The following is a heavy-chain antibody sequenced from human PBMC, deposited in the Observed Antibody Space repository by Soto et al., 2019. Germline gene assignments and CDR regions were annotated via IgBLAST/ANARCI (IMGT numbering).Heavy chain of an antibody. J-gene: IGHJ6*02. CDR1: GFTFSSYE. CDR3: ARDHKGGYYYYGMDV. Sequence: GGSLRLSCAASGFTFSSYEMNWVRQAPGKGLEWVSYISSSGSTIYYADSVKDRFTISRDNAKNSLYLQMNSLRAEDTAVYYCARDHKGGYYYYGMDVWGQGTTATVSS. CDR2: ISSSGSTI. V-gene: IGHV3-48*03.